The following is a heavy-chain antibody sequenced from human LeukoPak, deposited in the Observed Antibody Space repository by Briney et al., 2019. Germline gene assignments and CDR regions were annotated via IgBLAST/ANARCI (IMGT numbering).Heavy chain of an antibody. V-gene: IGHV4-59*01. CDR1: GGSISSYY. CDR3: ASLPGVELSPTSDY. J-gene: IGHJ4*02. Sequence: SETLSLTCTVSGGSISSYYWSWIRQPPGKGLEWIGYIYYSGSTNYNPSLKSRVTISVDTSKNQFSLKLSSVTAADTAVYYCASLPGVELSPTSDYWGQGTLVTVSS. CDR2: IYYSGST. D-gene: IGHD2/OR15-2a*01.